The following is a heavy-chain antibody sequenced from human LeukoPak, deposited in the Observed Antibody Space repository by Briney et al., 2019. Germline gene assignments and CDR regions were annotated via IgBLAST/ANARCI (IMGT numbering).Heavy chain of an antibody. V-gene: IGHV3-7*01. D-gene: IGHD3-10*01. Sequence: PGGSLRLSCAASGFTFSDYWMSWVRQAPGKGLEWVTNIKHDGSEKYYVDSVKGRFTISRDNAKNSLYLQMNSLRAEDTAVYYCASHGGHWGQGTLVTVSS. CDR3: ASHGGH. CDR1: GFTFSDYW. J-gene: IGHJ4*02. CDR2: IKHDGSEK.